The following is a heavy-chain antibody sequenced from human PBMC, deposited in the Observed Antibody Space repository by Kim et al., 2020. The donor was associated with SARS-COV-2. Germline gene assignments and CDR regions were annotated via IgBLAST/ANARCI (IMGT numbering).Heavy chain of an antibody. J-gene: IGHJ3*02. V-gene: IGHV1-2*02. D-gene: IGHD3-22*01. CDR3: ARGGDYYDSSGYFAEDI. CDR2: INPNSGGT. CDR1: GYTFTGYY. Sequence: ASVKVSCKASGYTFTGYYMHWVRQAPGQGLEWMGWINPNSGGTNYAQKFQGRVTMTRDTSISTAYMELSRLRSDDTAVYYCARGGDYYDSSGYFAEDIWGQGTMVTVSS.